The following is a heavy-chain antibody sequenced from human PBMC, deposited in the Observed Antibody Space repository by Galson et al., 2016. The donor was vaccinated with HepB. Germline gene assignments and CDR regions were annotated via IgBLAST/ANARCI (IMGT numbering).Heavy chain of an antibody. Sequence: SLRLSCAASGFIFSTYELNWVRQAPGKGLEWVSYISDSGHTIYYADSVRGRFTISRDNAKSSVNLQMNRRRAEDTAVYFCARNRRDRYYYGSGTITNAFDLWGQVTVVSVSS. D-gene: IGHD3-10*01. V-gene: IGHV3-48*03. J-gene: IGHJ3*01. CDR3: ARNRRDRYYYGSGTITNAFDL. CDR1: GFIFSTYE. CDR2: ISDSGHTI.